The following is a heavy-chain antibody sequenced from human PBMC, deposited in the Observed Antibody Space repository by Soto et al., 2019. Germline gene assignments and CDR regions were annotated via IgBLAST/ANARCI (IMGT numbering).Heavy chain of an antibody. Sequence: SETLSLTCTVSCGSISSGSYYWGWIRQPPGKGLEWIGSIYYSGSTYYNPSLKSRVTISVDTSKNQFSLKLSSVTAADTAVYYCARLNYDFWSGYFNFNNHYSHYSMHVSCKATTLTV. CDR2: IYYSGST. D-gene: IGHD3-3*01. J-gene: IGHJ6*03. CDR3: ARLNYDFWSGYFNFNNHYSHYSMHV. V-gene: IGHV4-39*01. CDR1: CGSISSGSYY.